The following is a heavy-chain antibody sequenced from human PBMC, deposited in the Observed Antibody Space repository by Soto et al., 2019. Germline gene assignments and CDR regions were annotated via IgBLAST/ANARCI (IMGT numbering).Heavy chain of an antibody. CDR1: GYTFTSYD. J-gene: IGHJ2*01. V-gene: IGHV1-8*01. CDR2: MNPNSGNT. Sequence: QVQLVQSGAEVKKPGASVKVSCKASGYTFTSYDINWVRQATGQGLEWMGWMNPNSGNTGYAQKFQGRVTMTRNTSITKAYMELSSLRSEDTAVYYCAREITAYWYFDLWGRGTLVTVSS. D-gene: IGHD3-16*01. CDR3: AREITAYWYFDL.